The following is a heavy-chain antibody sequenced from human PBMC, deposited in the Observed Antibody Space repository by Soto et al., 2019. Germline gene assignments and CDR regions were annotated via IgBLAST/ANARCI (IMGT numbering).Heavy chain of an antibody. D-gene: IGHD3-22*01. J-gene: IGHJ4*02. Sequence: SETLSLTCAVSGDSMSSGFSWACIRRPPRKGLELVASVYPSGTPYYNPPLTSPVTMSVDKSKMQFSLKLSSVTAADSSVYYCARTDSVGYYPYCGQGKLVTVSS. CDR1: GDSMSSGFS. CDR3: ARTDSVGYYPY. V-gene: IGHV4-38-2*01. CDR2: VYPSGTP.